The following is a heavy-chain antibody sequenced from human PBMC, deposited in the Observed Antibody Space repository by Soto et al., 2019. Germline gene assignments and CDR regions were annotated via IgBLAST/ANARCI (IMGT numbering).Heavy chain of an antibody. Sequence: QVPLVESGGGVVQPGRSLRLSCAASGFTFSSYGMHWVRQAPGKGLERVAVISYDGSNKYYADSVKGRFTISRDNSKNTLYLQMSSLRAEDTAVYYCAKDRGRYCSGGSCYSLDYWGQGTLVTVSS. D-gene: IGHD2-15*01. J-gene: IGHJ4*02. CDR2: ISYDGSNK. CDR1: GFTFSSYG. V-gene: IGHV3-30*18. CDR3: AKDRGRYCSGGSCYSLDY.